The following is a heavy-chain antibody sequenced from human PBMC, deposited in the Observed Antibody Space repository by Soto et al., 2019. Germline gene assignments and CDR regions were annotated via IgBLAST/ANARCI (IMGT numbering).Heavy chain of an antibody. Sequence: DVQLVESGGGLVQPGRSLRLSCAASGFTFDDYAMHWVRQAPGKGLEWVSGISWNSGSIGYADSVKGRFTISRDNAKNSLYLQMNSLRAEDTALYYCAKGDLGYCSGGSCSHYYYGMDVWGQGTTVTVSS. CDR2: ISWNSGSI. D-gene: IGHD2-15*01. V-gene: IGHV3-9*01. CDR1: GFTFDDYA. J-gene: IGHJ6*02. CDR3: AKGDLGYCSGGSCSHYYYGMDV.